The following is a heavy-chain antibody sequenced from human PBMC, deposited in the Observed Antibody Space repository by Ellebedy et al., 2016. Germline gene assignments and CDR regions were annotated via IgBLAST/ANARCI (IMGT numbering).Heavy chain of an antibody. CDR2: INPNSGGT. D-gene: IGHD6-13*01. Sequence: ASVKVSXKASRYTFTGYYMHWVRQAPGQGLEWMGWINPNSGGTNYAQKFQGWVTMTRDTSISTAYMELSRLRSDDTAVYYCAREAYSSSWYSTGFDYWGQGTLVTVSS. CDR3: AREAYSSSWYSTGFDY. J-gene: IGHJ4*02. CDR1: RYTFTGYY. V-gene: IGHV1-2*04.